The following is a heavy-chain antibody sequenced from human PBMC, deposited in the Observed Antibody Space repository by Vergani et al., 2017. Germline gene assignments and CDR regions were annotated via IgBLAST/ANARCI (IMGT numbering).Heavy chain of an antibody. CDR1: GGSISSGSYY. CDR3: AREVRWFDP. V-gene: IGHV4-61*02. D-gene: IGHD3-10*01. J-gene: IGHJ5*02. CDR2: IYTSGST. Sequence: QVQLQESGPGLVKPSQTLSLTCTVSGGSISSGSYYWSWIRQPAGKGLEWIGRIYTSGSTNYNPSLKSRVTISVDTSKNQFSLKLSSVTAADTAVYYWAREVRWFDPWGQGTLVTVSS.